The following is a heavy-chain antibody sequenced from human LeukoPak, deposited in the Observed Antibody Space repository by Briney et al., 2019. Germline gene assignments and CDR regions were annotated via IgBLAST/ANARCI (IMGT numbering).Heavy chain of an antibody. D-gene: IGHD3-10*01. J-gene: IGHJ4*02. CDR3: AKVMTRTMVRGAPPSDY. V-gene: IGHV3-23*01. Sequence: GGSLRLSCAASGFTFSSSEMNWVRQAPGKGLEWVPAISGSGGSTYYADSVKGRFTISRDNSKNTLYLQMNSLRAEDTAVYYCAKVMTRTMVRGAPPSDYWGQGTLVTVSP. CDR2: ISGSGGST. CDR1: GFTFSSSE.